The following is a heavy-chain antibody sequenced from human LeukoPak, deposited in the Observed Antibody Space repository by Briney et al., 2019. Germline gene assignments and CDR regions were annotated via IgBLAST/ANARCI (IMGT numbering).Heavy chain of an antibody. D-gene: IGHD3-16*02. CDR1: GGSISSSSYY. CDR3: ARKFKYYDYVWGGYRYENWFDP. J-gene: IGHJ5*02. V-gene: IGHV4-39*07. Sequence: SETLSLTCTVSGGSISSSSYYWGWIRQPPGKGLEWIGSIYYSGSTYYNPSLKSRVTISVDTSKNQFSLKLSSVTAADTAVHYCARKFKYYDYVWGGYRYENWFDPWGQGTLVTVSS. CDR2: IYYSGST.